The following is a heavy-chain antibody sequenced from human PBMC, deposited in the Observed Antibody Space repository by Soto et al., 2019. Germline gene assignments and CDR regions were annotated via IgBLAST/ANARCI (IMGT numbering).Heavy chain of an antibody. D-gene: IGHD6-13*01. V-gene: IGHV3-23*01. CDR1: GFTFSSYA. CDR3: AKDESSSSYYYDREV. CDR2: ISGSGGIT. Sequence: WGSLRLSCAASGFTFSSYAMSWVRQAPGKGLEWVSAISGSGGITYYADSVKGRFTISRDNSKNALYLQMNSLRAEDTAVYYCAKDESSSSYYYDREVWGQGTTVSVSS. J-gene: IGHJ6*02.